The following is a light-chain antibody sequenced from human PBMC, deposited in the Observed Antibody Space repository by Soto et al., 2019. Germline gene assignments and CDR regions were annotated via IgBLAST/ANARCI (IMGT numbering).Light chain of an antibody. J-gene: IGLJ2*01. CDR3: SSYAGSNNLV. CDR1: SSDVGGYNY. CDR2: EVS. V-gene: IGLV2-8*01. Sequence: QSALTQPPSASGSPGQSVTISCTGTSSDVGGYNYVSWYQQHPGKAPKLMIYEVSKRPSVVPDRFSGSKSGNTASLTVSGLNAEDEADYYCSSYAGSNNLVFGGGTKLTVL.